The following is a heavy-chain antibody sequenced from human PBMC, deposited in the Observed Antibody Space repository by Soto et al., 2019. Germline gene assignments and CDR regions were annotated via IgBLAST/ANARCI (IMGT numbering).Heavy chain of an antibody. CDR3: AKDLLRVREKDV. CDR1: GFTFSSYA. V-gene: IGHV3-23*01. J-gene: IGHJ6*04. Sequence: AGGSLRLSCAASGFTFSSYAMSWVRQAPGKGLEWVSVISGGGDNTYYADAVKGRFTISRDNAQTTLYLQMNSLRAEGTAVYYCAKDLLRVREKDVWGKGTTVTVSS. D-gene: IGHD3-10*01. CDR2: ISGGGDNT.